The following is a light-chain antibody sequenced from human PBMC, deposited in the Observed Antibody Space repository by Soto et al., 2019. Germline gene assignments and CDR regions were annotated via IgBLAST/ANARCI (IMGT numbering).Light chain of an antibody. CDR3: HQSYSLPEA. V-gene: IGKV1-5*01. CDR1: QSISSW. Sequence: DIQMTQSPSTLSASVGDRVTTTCRASQSISSWLAWYQQKPGKAPKLLIYDASSLESGVPSRFSGSGSGTEFTLTISSLQPDDFATYYCHQSYSLPEAFGQGTKVDIK. J-gene: IGKJ1*01. CDR2: DAS.